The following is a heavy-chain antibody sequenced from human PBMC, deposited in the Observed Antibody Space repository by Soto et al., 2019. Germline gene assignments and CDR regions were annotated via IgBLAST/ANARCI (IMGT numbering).Heavy chain of an antibody. CDR2: ISHTGTT. CDR1: GGSISSYY. D-gene: IGHD5-12*01. Sequence: QVQLQESGPGLVKPSETLSLTCTVSGGSISSYYWSWIRQSPAKGLEWVAYISHTGTTAYNPSLKSLLTISRDTSTNRFSLTLTSVTAADTAVYYCARGTPWMDAFDIWGQGTKVTVSP. CDR3: ARGTPWMDAFDI. J-gene: IGHJ3*02. V-gene: IGHV4-59*01.